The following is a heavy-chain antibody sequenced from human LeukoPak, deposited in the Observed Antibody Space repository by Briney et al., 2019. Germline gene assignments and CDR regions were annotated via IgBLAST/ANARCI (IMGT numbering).Heavy chain of an antibody. V-gene: IGHV1-8*01. J-gene: IGHJ4*02. D-gene: IGHD4-23*01. CDR2: MNPNSGNT. CDR1: GYTLTSYD. Sequence: ASVKVSCKASGYTLTSYDINWVRQATGQGLEWMGWMNPNSGNTGYAQKFQGRVTMTRNTSISTAYMELSSLRSEDTAVYYCARSFYGGSSFDYWGQGTLVTVSS. CDR3: ARSFYGGSSFDY.